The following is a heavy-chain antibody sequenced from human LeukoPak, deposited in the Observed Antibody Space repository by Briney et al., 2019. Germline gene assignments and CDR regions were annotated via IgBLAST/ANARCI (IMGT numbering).Heavy chain of an antibody. CDR2: MIPNSDNT. CDR3: ALAASGTFDF. J-gene: IGHJ4*02. Sequence: ASVKVSCKASGYTFTSYAMHWVRQAPGQGLEWMGWMIPNSDNTGYSQKFQGRVTMTRNTSISTAYMELSSLRSEDTAVYYCALAASGTFDFWGQGTLVTVSS. CDR1: GYTFTSYA. D-gene: IGHD6-13*01. V-gene: IGHV1-8*02.